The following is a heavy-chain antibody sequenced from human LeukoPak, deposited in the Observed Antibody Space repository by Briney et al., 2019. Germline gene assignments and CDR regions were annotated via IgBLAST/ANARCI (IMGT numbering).Heavy chain of an antibody. J-gene: IGHJ4*02. D-gene: IGHD3-22*01. CDR1: GYTFSTYP. CDR3: VRGIDTTGYFNY. Sequence: ASVKVSCKASGYTFSTYPINWVRQAPGQGLEWMGWINTNTGSPTYAQGLTGRFVFSLDTSVSTAFLQINSLKAEDTALYYCVRGIDTTGYFNYWGRGTLVTVSS. V-gene: IGHV7-4-1*02. CDR2: INTNTGSP.